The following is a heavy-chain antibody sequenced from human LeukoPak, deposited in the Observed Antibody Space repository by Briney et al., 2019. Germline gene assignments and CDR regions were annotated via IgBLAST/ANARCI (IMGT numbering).Heavy chain of an antibody. CDR3: ARGFTRDYYGSGTIDY. Sequence: GGSLRLSCAASGFTFSNYAMSWVRQAPGKGLEWVSAISGSGGSTYYADSVKGRFTISRDNSKNTLYLQMNSLRAEDTAVYYCARGFTRDYYGSGTIDYWGQGTLVTVSS. CDR2: ISGSGGST. CDR1: GFTFSNYA. D-gene: IGHD3-10*01. J-gene: IGHJ4*02. V-gene: IGHV3-23*01.